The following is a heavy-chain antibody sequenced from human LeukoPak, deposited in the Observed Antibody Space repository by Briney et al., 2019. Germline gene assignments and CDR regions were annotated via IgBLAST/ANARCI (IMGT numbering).Heavy chain of an antibody. Sequence: QPGGSLRLSCAASGFTFSSYGMHWVRQAPGKGLEWVAFIRYDGSNKYYADSVKGRFTISRDNSKNTLYLQMNSLRAEDTAVYYCANCQYYDFWSGYYDYYYYMDVWGKGTTVTVSS. D-gene: IGHD3-3*01. CDR1: GFTFSSYG. V-gene: IGHV3-30*02. CDR3: ANCQYYDFWSGYYDYYYYMDV. J-gene: IGHJ6*03. CDR2: IRYDGSNK.